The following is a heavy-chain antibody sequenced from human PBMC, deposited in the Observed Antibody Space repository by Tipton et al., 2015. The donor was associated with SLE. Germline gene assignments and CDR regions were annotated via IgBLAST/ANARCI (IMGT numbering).Heavy chain of an antibody. CDR2: IYYSGST. CDR3: ARDASDRLHLPGWFDP. J-gene: IGHJ5*02. Sequence: TLSLTCTVSGGSISSGDYYWSWIRQPPGKGLEWIGYIYYSGSTNYNPSLKSRVTISVDTSKNQFSLKLSSVTAADTAVYYCARDASDRLHLPGWFDPWGQGTLVTVSS. D-gene: IGHD4-11*01. CDR1: GGSISSGDYY. V-gene: IGHV4-61*08.